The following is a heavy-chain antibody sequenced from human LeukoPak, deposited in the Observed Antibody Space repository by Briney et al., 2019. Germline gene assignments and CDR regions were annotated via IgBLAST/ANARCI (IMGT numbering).Heavy chain of an antibody. Sequence: GGSLRLSCAASGFTFSDYYMNWIRQAPGKGLEWVSYIGTSDATIYYADSVKGRFTISRDNAKSSLYLQMNSLRAEDTAVYYCAKDHRRRDGYNLGYFDYWGQGTLVTVSS. V-gene: IGHV3-11*04. CDR2: IGTSDATI. CDR1: GFTFSDYY. CDR3: AKDHRRRDGYNLGYFDY. D-gene: IGHD5-24*01. J-gene: IGHJ4*02.